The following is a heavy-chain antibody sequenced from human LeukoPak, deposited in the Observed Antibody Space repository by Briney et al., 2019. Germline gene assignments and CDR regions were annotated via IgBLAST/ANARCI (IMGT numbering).Heavy chain of an antibody. D-gene: IGHD2-15*01. V-gene: IGHV4-38-2*02. CDR2: IYHGGNT. Sequence: SETLSLICTVSGYSISSGHYWGWIGQPPGKGLEWIGTIYHGGNTYYNPSLKSRAALSVDTSKNQFSLKLSSVTAADTAVYYCARYIVVVVAATFDAFDIWGQGTTVTVSS. CDR3: ARYIVVVVAATFDAFDI. J-gene: IGHJ3*02. CDR1: GYSISSGHY.